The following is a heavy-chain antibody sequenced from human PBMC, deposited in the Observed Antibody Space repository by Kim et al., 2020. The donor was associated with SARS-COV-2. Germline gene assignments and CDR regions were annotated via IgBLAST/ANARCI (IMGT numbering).Heavy chain of an antibody. V-gene: IGHV4-39*01. CDR2: IYNSGST. J-gene: IGHJ4*01. CDR3: ARFHTQLADAGSFDC. D-gene: IGHD6-13*01. CDR1: GGSISSSSYY. Sequence: SETLSLTCTVSGGSISSSSYYWGWSRQPGGKGLECIGIIYNSGSTYYKPPLKSRATIAVDTTKNQFLLQLSAVTAADTAVYYCARFHTQLADAGSFDCWG.